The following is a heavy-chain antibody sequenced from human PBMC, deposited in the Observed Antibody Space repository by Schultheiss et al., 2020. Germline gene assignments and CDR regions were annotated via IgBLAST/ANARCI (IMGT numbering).Heavy chain of an antibody. J-gene: IGHJ4*02. CDR2: INPISGGT. Sequence: ASVKVSCKASGYTFTGYYMHWVRQAPGQGLEWMGRINPISGGTNYAQKFQGRVAMTRDTSISTAYMELSSLRSDDTAVYYCARGYSDGWYTDYWGQGTLVTVSS. CDR1: GYTFTGYY. D-gene: IGHD6-19*01. CDR3: ARGYSDGWYTDY. V-gene: IGHV1-2*06.